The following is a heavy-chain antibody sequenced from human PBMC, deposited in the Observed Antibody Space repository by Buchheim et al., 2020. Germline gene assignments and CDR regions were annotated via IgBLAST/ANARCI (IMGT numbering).Heavy chain of an antibody. CDR2: IYDSGYS. Sequence: QVQLQESGPGLVKPSETLSLTCSVSGGSVSSGSYYWSWIRQPPGKGLEWIGHIYDSGYSNHNPSLKSRVTISMDTSRNQLSLKLRSVTAADTAVYYCAREHTSVGFRYGYGMDVWGQGTT. J-gene: IGHJ6*02. D-gene: IGHD5-18*01. CDR1: GGSVSSGSYY. V-gene: IGHV4-61*01. CDR3: AREHTSVGFRYGYGMDV.